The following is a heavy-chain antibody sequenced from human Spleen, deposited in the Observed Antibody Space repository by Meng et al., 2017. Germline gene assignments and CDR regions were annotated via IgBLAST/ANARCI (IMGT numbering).Heavy chain of an antibody. Sequence: GGSLRLSCAASGFTFSSYAMSWVRQAPGRGLEWVSSISGGSGPTTYYPNSLKGRFTVSRDNSKDTLYLQMNSLRAEDTAVYYCARKGPYYYDSSGYYSRAFDIWGQGTMVTVSS. CDR1: GFTFSSYA. CDR2: ISGGSGPTT. CDR3: ARKGPYYYDSSGYYSRAFDI. J-gene: IGHJ3*02. D-gene: IGHD3-22*01. V-gene: IGHV3-23*01.